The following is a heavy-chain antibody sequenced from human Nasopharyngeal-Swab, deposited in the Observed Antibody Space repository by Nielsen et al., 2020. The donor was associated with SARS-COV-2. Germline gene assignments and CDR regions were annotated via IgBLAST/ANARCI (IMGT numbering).Heavy chain of an antibody. D-gene: IGHD2-2*01. J-gene: IGHJ5*02. CDR3: ARDGYHLLWRVEDKWFDP. CDR2: INPSGDTT. Sequence: ASVKVSCKASGYTFTNYYIHWVRQAPGQGLEWMGVINPSGDTTTYAQKFQGRVTMTRETRDTSTSTVYMELSSLKSEGTAVYYCARDGYHLLWRVEDKWFDPWGQGTLVTVSS. V-gene: IGHV1-46*01. CDR1: GYTFTNYY.